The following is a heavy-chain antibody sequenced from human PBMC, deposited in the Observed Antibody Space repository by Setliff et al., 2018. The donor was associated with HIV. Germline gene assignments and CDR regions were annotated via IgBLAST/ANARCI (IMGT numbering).Heavy chain of an antibody. CDR1: GGPISSYY. Sequence: TLSLTCTVSGGPISSYYWSWIRQPPGKGLEWIGYIYYSGSTNYNPSLKSRVTISVDTSKNQFSLKLSSVTAADTAVYYCARDSPGPQYYYYGMDVWGQGTTVTVSS. CDR3: ARDSPGPQYYYYGMDV. CDR2: IYYSGST. V-gene: IGHV4-59*01. J-gene: IGHJ6*02.